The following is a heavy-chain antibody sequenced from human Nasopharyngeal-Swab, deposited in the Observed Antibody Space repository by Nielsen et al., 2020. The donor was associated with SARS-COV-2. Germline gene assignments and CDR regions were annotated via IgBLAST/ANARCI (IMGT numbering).Heavy chain of an antibody. D-gene: IGHD5-24*01. CDR1: GYSFTTSW. CDR3: ARGADGYSSYFDY. V-gene: IGHV5-51*01. Sequence: GSLRLSCKGSGYSFTTSWIGWVRQMPGKGLEWMGIIDPTDSDTRYSPSFQGQVTISADKSINTAYLQWSSLKASDTAMYYCARGADGYSSYFDYRGQGTLVTVSS. CDR2: IDPTDSDT. J-gene: IGHJ4*02.